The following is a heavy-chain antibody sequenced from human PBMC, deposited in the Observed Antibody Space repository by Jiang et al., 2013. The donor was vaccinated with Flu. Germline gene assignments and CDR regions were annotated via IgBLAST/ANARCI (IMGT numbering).Heavy chain of an antibody. V-gene: IGHV4-34*01. CDR1: GGSSSGYY. CDR3: ARGGGGYHIDY. CDR2: INHSGST. D-gene: IGHD2-2*01. Sequence: ETLSLTCAVYGGSSSGYYWSWIRQPPGKGLEWIGEINHSGSTNYNPSLKSRVTISVDTSKNQFSLKLSSVTAADTAVYYCARGGGGYHIDYWGQGTLVTVSS. J-gene: IGHJ4*02.